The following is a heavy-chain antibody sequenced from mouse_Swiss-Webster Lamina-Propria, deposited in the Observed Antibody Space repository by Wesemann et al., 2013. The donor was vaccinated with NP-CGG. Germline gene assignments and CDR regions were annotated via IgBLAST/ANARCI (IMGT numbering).Heavy chain of an antibody. V-gene: IGHV14-1*02. D-gene: IGHD3-1*01. CDR2: IDPENGNT. Sequence: LEWIGWIDPENGNTIYDPKFQGKASITADTSSNTAYLQLSSLTSEDTAVYYCARRANFDYWGQGTTLTVSS. CDR3: ARRANFDY. J-gene: IGHJ2*01.